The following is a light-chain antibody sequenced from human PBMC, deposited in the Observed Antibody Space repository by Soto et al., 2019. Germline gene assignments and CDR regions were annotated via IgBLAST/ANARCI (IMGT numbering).Light chain of an antibody. CDR1: SSDVGGYSY. V-gene: IGLV2-14*01. CDR3: SSFERSGTRV. Sequence: QSALTQPASVSGSPGQPITISCTGTSSDVGGYSYVSWYQQHPGKAPKLIIYEVTSRPSGVSSRFSGSKSGNTASLTISGLQTEDEADYYCSSFERSGTRVIGGGTKLTVL. CDR2: EVT. J-gene: IGLJ2*01.